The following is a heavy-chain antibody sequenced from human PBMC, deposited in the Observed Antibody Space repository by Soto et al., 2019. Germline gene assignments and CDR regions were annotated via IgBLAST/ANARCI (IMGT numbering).Heavy chain of an antibody. D-gene: IGHD3-22*01. CDR2: INPNSGGT. V-gene: IGHV1-2*04. CDR3: AREAPPYYYDSSGYYPFDY. J-gene: IGHJ4*02. CDR1: GYTFTGYY. Sequence: ASVKVSCKASGYTFTGYYMHWVRQAPGQGLEWMGWINPNSGGTNYAQKFQGWVTMTRDTSISTAYMELSRLRSDDTAVYYCAREAPPYYYDSSGYYPFDYWGQGTLVTVSS.